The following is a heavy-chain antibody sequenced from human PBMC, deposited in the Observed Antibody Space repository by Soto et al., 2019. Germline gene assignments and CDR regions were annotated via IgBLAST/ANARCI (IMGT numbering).Heavy chain of an antibody. CDR3: ARDSVAWELLQDAFDI. CDR1: GGTFSSYA. CDR2: IIPIFGTA. V-gene: IGHV1-69*06. D-gene: IGHD1-26*01. Sequence: SVKVSCKASGGTFSSYAISWVRQAPGQGLEWMGGIIPIFGTANYAQKFQGRVTITADKSTSTAYMELSSLRSEDTAVYYCARDSVAWELLQDAFDIWGQGTMVTVSS. J-gene: IGHJ3*02.